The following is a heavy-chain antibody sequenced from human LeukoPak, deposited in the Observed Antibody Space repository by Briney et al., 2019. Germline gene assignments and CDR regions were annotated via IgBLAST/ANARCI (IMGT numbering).Heavy chain of an antibody. CDR3: VRDEGFHGSGSN. D-gene: IGHD3-10*01. Sequence: GGSLRLSCAASGFTVSDNYMGWVRQAPGKGLEWVSVIYSGGGTYYSHSVKGRFTISRDNSKNTLYLQMNTLRVEDTAVYYCVRDEGFHGSGSNWGPGTLVTVSS. J-gene: IGHJ4*02. CDR1: GFTVSDNY. CDR2: IYSGGGT. V-gene: IGHV3-66*01.